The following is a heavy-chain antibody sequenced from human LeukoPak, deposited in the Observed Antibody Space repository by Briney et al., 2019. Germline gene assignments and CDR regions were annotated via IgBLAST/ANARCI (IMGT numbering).Heavy chain of an antibody. CDR1: GFTFSTYG. D-gene: IGHD6-19*01. CDR3: AKDPSSSVGHFDY. CDR2: IRYDGSNK. V-gene: IGHV3-30*02. Sequence: GGSLRLSCAASGFTFSTYGMHWVRQAPGKGLEWVAFIRYDGSNKYYADSVKGRFTISRDNSKNTLYLQMNSLRAEDTAVYYCAKDPSSSVGHFDYWGQGTLVTVSS. J-gene: IGHJ4*02.